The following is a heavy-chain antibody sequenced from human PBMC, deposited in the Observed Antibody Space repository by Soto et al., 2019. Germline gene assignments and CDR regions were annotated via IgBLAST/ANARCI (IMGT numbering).Heavy chain of an antibody. CDR3: ARDGYSIGSSYYYYGMDV. Sequence: GGSLRLSCAASGFTFSSYAMHWVRQAPGKGLEWVAVISYDGSNKYYADSVKGRFTISRDNSKNTLYLQMNSLRAEDTAVFYCARDGYSIGSSYYYYGMDVWAQGTTVTVSS. CDR2: ISYDGSNK. V-gene: IGHV3-30-3*01. J-gene: IGHJ6*02. D-gene: IGHD5-18*01. CDR1: GFTFSSYA.